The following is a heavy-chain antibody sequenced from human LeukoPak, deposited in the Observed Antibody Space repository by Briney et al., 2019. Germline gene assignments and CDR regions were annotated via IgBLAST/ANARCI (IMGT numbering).Heavy chain of an antibody. CDR1: GGTFSSYA. D-gene: IGHD3-22*01. V-gene: IGHV1-18*01. CDR3: ARGNYYDSSGYYYYYYYMDV. J-gene: IGHJ6*03. CDR2: ISVYNGNT. Sequence: VASVKVSCKASGGTFSSYAISWVRQAPGQGLEWMGWISVYNGNTNYEQKLQGRVTMTTDTSTSTAYMELRSLRSDDTAVYYCARGNYYDSSGYYYYYYYMDVWGKGTTVTVSS.